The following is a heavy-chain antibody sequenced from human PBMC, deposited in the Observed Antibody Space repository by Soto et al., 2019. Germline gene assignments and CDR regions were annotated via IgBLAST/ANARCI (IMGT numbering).Heavy chain of an antibody. D-gene: IGHD2-21*02. J-gene: IGHJ3*02. CDR2: IDWDDDK. CDR3: ARSTGRSGGDCYSGDAFDI. Sequence: SGPTLVNPTQTLTLTCTFSGFSLSTSGMCVSWIRQPPGKALEWLALIDWDDDKYYSTSLKTRLTISKDTSKNQVVLTMTNMDPVDTATYYCARSTGRSGGDCYSGDAFDIGGQGKMVTVSS. V-gene: IGHV2-70*01. CDR1: GFSLSTSGMC.